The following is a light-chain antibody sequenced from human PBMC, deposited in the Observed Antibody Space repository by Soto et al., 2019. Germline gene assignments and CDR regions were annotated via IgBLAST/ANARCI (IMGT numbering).Light chain of an antibody. CDR3: SLYTSSTFYV. CDR2: RDT. J-gene: IGLJ1*01. CDR1: NSNIRRNT. V-gene: IGLV1-44*01. Sequence: QSVLTQPPSASGTPGQRVIMSCSGSNSNIRRNTVNWYQQLPGTAPKLLIYRDTQRPSGVPDRFSGSKSGNTASLTISGLQAEDEADYYCSLYTSSTFYVFGTGTKGTVL.